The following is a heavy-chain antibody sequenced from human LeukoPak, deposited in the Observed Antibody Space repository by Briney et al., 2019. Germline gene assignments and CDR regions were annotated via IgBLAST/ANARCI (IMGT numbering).Heavy chain of an antibody. D-gene: IGHD5-18*01. CDR1: GFTFSSYA. V-gene: IGHV3-23*01. J-gene: IGHJ6*02. CDR2: LGASGSST. CDR3: AKGDTYGYYYGLDV. Sequence: PGGSLRLSCAASGFTFSSYAMSWVRQAPGKGLEWVSALGASGSSTYYADSVKGRFTISRDNSKDTLFLQMSSLRVEDTAVYYCAKGDTYGYYYGLDVWGQGTTVTVSS.